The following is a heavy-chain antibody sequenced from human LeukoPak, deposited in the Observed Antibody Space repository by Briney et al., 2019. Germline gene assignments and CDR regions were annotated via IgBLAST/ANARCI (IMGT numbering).Heavy chain of an antibody. V-gene: IGHV1-58*02. CDR2: IVVGSGNT. CDR1: GFTFTSSA. Sequence: GASVKVSCKASGFTFTSSAMQWVRQARGQRLEWIGWIVVGSGNTNYAQKFQERVTITRDMSTSTAYMELSSLRSEDTAVYYCAAARDAMAPYYFDYWGQGTLVTVSS. CDR3: AAARDAMAPYYFDY. D-gene: IGHD5-18*01. J-gene: IGHJ4*02.